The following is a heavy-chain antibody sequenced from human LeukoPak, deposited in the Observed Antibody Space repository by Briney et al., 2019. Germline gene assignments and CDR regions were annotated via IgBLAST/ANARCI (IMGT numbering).Heavy chain of an antibody. Sequence: PSETLSLTCTVSGGSISSYYWSWIRQPPGKGLEWSGYINYSETTNYNPSLKRRVTISVDTSKNQFSLRLSSVTAADTAVYYCARGIFGMVINGFDIWGQGTMVTVSS. CDR2: INYSETT. J-gene: IGHJ3*02. V-gene: IGHV4-59*01. CDR1: GGSISSYY. CDR3: ARGIFGMVINGFDI. D-gene: IGHD3-3*01.